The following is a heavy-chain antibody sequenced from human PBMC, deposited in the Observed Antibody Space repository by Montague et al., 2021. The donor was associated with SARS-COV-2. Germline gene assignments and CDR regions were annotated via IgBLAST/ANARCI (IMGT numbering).Heavy chain of an antibody. Sequence: SETLSLTCAVYGASFSDYYWSWIRQPPGKGLEWIGEINHRGTSNYNPSLKSRVSISVDTSKNQFSLYLSSVTAADTAFYYCARGRQHFNMIVVVMTGGEYYFDXWGQGTLVTVSS. D-gene: IGHD3-22*01. J-gene: IGHJ4*02. V-gene: IGHV4-34*01. CDR2: INHRGTS. CDR3: ARGRQHFNMIVVVMTGGEYYFDX. CDR1: GASFSDYY.